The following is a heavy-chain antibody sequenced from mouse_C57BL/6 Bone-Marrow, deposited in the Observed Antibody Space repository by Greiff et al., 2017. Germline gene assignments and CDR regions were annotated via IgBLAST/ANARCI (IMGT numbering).Heavy chain of an antibody. D-gene: IGHD2-3*01. J-gene: IGHJ2*01. CDR2: IYPGSGNT. V-gene: IGHV1-76*01. CDR3: ARDSDGYYDY. CDR1: GYTFTDYY. Sequence: VKLVESGAELVRPGASVKLSCKASGYTFTDYYINWVKQRPGQGLEWIARIYPGSGNTYYTEKFKGKATLTAEKSSSTAYMQLSSLTSEDSAVYFCARDSDGYYDYWGQGTTLTVSS.